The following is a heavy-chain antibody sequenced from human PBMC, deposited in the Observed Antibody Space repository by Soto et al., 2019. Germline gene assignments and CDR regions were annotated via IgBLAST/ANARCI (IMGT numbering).Heavy chain of an antibody. Sequence: QLVESGGGLIQTGGSMRLSCIGSEYSFSSFEMNWVRKAPGKGLEWVSYMSTSGADIKYADSVKGRFTVSRDNSKNSLFLQMDSLRADDTAMYYCARTLRNGYFDLWGRGTLVTVSS. CDR3: ARTLRNGYFDL. V-gene: IGHV3-48*03. CDR2: MSTSGADI. J-gene: IGHJ2*01. CDR1: EYSFSSFE. D-gene: IGHD1-1*01.